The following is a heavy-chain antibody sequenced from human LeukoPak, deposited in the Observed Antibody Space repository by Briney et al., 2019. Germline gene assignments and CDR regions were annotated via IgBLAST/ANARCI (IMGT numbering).Heavy chain of an antibody. CDR3: ARDRLLRYFDWLSYKANWFDP. D-gene: IGHD3-9*01. Sequence: ASVKVSCKASGYTFTSYGISWVRQAPGQGLEWMGWISACNGNTNYAQKLQGRVTMTTDTSTSTAYMELRSLRSDDTAVYYCARDRLLRYFDWLSYKANWFDPWGQGTLVTVSS. V-gene: IGHV1-18*01. CDR2: ISACNGNT. J-gene: IGHJ5*02. CDR1: GYTFTSYG.